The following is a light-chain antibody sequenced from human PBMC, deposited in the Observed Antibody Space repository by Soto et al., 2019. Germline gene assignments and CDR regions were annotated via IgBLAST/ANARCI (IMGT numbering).Light chain of an antibody. J-gene: IGKJ1*01. CDR1: QSISSW. V-gene: IGKV1-5*01. CDR3: QQYTSDSWT. Sequence: DIQMTQPPATLSASVGDRVTITCRASQSISSWLAWYQQKPGKAPKLLIYDASTPESGVPSRFRGSGYGTEFTLTISSLQPDDFATYYCQQYTSDSWTFGQGTIVEIK. CDR2: DAS.